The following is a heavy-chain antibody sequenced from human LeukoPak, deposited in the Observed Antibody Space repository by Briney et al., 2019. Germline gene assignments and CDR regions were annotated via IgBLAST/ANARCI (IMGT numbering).Heavy chain of an antibody. Sequence: PGGSLRLSCAASGFTFNNYNMNWVRQAPGKALEWVSSITSSGAYIFYADSVRGRFTISRDNAKDSLYLQMNSLGPEDTAVYYCTAEETYRRDGYNSDRSFDYWGQGTLVTVSS. D-gene: IGHD5-24*01. V-gene: IGHV3-21*03. CDR3: TAEETYRRDGYNSDRSFDY. J-gene: IGHJ4*02. CDR1: GFTFNNYN. CDR2: ITSSGAYI.